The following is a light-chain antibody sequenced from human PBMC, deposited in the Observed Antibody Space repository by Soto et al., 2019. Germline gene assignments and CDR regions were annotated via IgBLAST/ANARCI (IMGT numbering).Light chain of an antibody. J-gene: IGLJ2*01. CDR1: SSDVGTYNY. V-gene: IGLV2-14*03. CDR2: DVS. Sequence: QSALTQPASVSGSPGQSITISCTGTSSDVGTYNYVSWYQQHPGKAPKVMIYDVSNRPSGVSNRFSGSKSGNSASLTISGLQAEDEADYYCRSCTCSTTSLIFGGGTKLTVL. CDR3: RSCTCSTTSLI.